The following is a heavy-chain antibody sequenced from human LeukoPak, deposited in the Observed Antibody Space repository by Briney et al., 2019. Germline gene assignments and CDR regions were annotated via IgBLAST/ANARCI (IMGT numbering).Heavy chain of an antibody. CDR2: ISAYNGDT. CDR3: ARAGSSGWYDWFDP. CDR1: GYTFTSYG. Sequence: GASVKVSCKASGYTFTSYGISWVRQAPGQGLEWMGWISAYNGDTNYAQKLQGGVTMTTDTSTSTAYMELRGLRSDDTAVYYCARAGSSGWYDWFDPWGQGTLVTVSS. D-gene: IGHD6-19*01. J-gene: IGHJ5*02. V-gene: IGHV1-18*01.